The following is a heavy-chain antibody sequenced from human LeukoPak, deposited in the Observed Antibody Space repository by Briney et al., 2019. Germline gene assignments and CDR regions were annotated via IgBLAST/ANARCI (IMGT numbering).Heavy chain of an antibody. D-gene: IGHD6-19*01. V-gene: IGHV4-59*08. CDR1: GGSISSHY. CDR2: IYYSGST. Sequence: SETLSLTCTVSGGSISSHYWNWIRQPPGKGLEWIGNIYYSGSTNYNPSLKSRVTMSVDTSKNQFSLKLSSVTAADTAVYYCARIDRAVAGTIDYWGQGTLVTVSS. J-gene: IGHJ4*02. CDR3: ARIDRAVAGTIDY.